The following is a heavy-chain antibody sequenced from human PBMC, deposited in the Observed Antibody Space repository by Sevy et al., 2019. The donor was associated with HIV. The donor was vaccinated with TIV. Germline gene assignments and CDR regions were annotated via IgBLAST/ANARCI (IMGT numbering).Heavy chain of an antibody. V-gene: IGHV3-11*01. CDR1: GFTFSDYY. Sequence: GESLKISCAASGFTFSDYYMSWIRQAPGKGLEWVSYISSSGSTIYYADSVKGRFTISRDNAKNSLYLQMNSLRAQDTAVYYCARYAAVAGGFDYYYGMDVWGQGTTVTVSS. CDR3: ARYAAVAGGFDYYYGMDV. D-gene: IGHD6-19*01. J-gene: IGHJ6*02. CDR2: ISSSGSTI.